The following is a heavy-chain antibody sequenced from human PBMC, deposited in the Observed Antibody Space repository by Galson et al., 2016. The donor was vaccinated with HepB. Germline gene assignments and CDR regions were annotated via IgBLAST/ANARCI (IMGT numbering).Heavy chain of an antibody. CDR3: ASRPTDHWLAPYDD. J-gene: IGHJ4*02. Sequence: SLRLSCAASGFTVSSSYMSWVRQAPGKGLEWVSVIYSGGSTYYADSVKGRFTISRDNSKNTLYLQMNSLRAEDTAVYYCASRPTDHWLAPYDDWGQGSLVTVSS. CDR1: GFTVSSSY. V-gene: IGHV3-53*01. D-gene: IGHD6-19*01. CDR2: IYSGGST.